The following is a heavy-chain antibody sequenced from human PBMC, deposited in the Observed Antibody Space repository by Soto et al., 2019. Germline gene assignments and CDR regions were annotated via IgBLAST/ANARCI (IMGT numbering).Heavy chain of an antibody. V-gene: IGHV1-2*02. Sequence: ASVKVSCKASGYPLTAKYLHWVRQAPGQGLEWMGWINPSSGGTKEAQKFRGRVTMTRDTSISAAYMELSRLTSDETAVYYCAKGGSSWTEWFDPWGQGTLVTVSS. CDR2: INPSSGGT. J-gene: IGHJ5*02. CDR1: GYPLTAKY. CDR3: AKGGSSWTEWFDP. D-gene: IGHD6-13*01.